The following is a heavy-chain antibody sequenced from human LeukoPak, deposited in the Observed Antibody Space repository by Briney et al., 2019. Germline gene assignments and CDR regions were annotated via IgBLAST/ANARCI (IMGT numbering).Heavy chain of an antibody. D-gene: IGHD1/OR15-1a*01. CDR1: GGSISSYY. CDR2: IYTSGST. V-gene: IGHV4-4*07. Sequence: PSETLSLTCTVSGGSISSYYWSWIRQPAGKGLEWIGRIYTSGSTNYNPSLKSRVTMSVDTSKNQFSLKLSSVTAADTAVYYCARDPVVFGNNDGFDIWGQGTMVTVSS. CDR3: ARDPVVFGNNDGFDI. J-gene: IGHJ3*02.